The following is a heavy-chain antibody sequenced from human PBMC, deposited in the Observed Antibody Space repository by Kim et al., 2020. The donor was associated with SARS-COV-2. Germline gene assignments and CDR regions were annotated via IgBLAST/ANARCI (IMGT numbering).Heavy chain of an antibody. V-gene: IGHV4-34*01. D-gene: IGHD3-22*01. CDR3: ARSRRKGNYYDSSGYRYYCEY. CDR1: GGSFSGYY. Sequence: SETLSLTCAVYGGSFSGYYCSWSRQPPGKGLEWIGEINHSGSTNYNPSLKSRVTISVDTSKNQFSLTRSSVTAADTAVYYCARSRRKGNYYDSSGYRYYCEYWGQGALVSVSP. J-gene: IGHJ4*02. CDR2: INHSGST.